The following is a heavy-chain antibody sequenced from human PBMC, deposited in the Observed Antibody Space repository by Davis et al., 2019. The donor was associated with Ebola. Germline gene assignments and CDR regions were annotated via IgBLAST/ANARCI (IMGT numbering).Heavy chain of an antibody. V-gene: IGHV1-18*04. Sequence: ASVKVSCKASGYTFTSYGITWVRQAPGQGLEWMGWINPHNGNTNYAQNVQGRVTMTTDTSTSTAYMEVGSLRSDDTAVYYCARNEVVVTAMAYYYYGMDVWGQGTTVTVSS. J-gene: IGHJ6*02. CDR2: INPHNGNT. CDR3: ARNEVVVTAMAYYYYGMDV. D-gene: IGHD2-21*02. CDR1: GYTFTSYG.